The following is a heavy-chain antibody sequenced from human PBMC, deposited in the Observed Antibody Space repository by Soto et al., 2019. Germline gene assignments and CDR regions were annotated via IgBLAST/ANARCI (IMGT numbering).Heavy chain of an antibody. V-gene: IGHV3-23*01. CDR3: ANPIPKTGTTFGF. CDR2: ISGGGDDT. CDR1: GFTFSNFA. Sequence: QLLESGGGFVQPGGSLRLSCVASGFTFSNFAMAWVRQAPGEGLEWVSAISGGGDDTFYADSMKGRFTISRDNSKDTLYLQINSLRAEDTAVYYCANPIPKTGTTFGFWGQGTLVTVSS. J-gene: IGHJ4*02. D-gene: IGHD1-1*01.